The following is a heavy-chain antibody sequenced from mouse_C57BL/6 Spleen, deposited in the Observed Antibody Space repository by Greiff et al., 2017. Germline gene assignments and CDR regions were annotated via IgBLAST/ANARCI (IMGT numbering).Heavy chain of an antibody. D-gene: IGHD4-1*01. V-gene: IGHV3-6*01. J-gene: IGHJ4*01. CDR2: ISYDGSN. CDR1: GYSITSGYY. Sequence: EVKLQESGPGLVKPSQSLSLTCSVTGYSITSGYYWNWIRQFPGNKLEWMGYISYDGSNNYNPSLKNRISITRDTSKNQFFLKLNSVTTEDTATYYCARREAWGYYAMDYWGQGTSVTVSS. CDR3: ARREAWGYYAMDY.